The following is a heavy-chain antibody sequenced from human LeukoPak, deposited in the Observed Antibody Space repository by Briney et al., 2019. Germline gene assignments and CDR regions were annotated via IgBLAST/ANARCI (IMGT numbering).Heavy chain of an antibody. V-gene: IGHV3-33*01. D-gene: IGHD4-11*01. CDR2: IWDDGSNK. J-gene: IGHJ6*02. CDR1: GFTFSSYG. Sequence: GESLRLSCAASGFTFSSYGMHWVRQAPGKGLEWVAVIWDDGSNKHYADSVEGRFTISRDNSKNTLYLQMNSLRAEDTAVYYCARDPNYSTYGMDVWGQGTTVTVSS. CDR3: ARDPNYSTYGMDV.